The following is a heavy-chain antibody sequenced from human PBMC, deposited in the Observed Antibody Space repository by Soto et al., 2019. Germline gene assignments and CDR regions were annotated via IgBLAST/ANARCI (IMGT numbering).Heavy chain of an antibody. CDR3: ATTGDGYGNSAKADY. Sequence: QVQLVQSGAEVKKPGSSVKVSCKASGGTFSSYAISWVRQAPGQGLEWMGGIIPIFGTANYAQKFQDRVTITADESTSTAYMELSSLRSEDTAVYYCATTGDGYGNSAKADYWGQGTLVTVSS. CDR1: GGTFSSYA. J-gene: IGHJ4*02. CDR2: IIPIFGTA. V-gene: IGHV1-69*01. D-gene: IGHD5-12*01.